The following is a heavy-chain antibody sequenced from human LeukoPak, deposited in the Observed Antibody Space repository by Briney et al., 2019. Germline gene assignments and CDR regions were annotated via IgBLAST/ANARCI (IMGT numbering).Heavy chain of an antibody. Sequence: ASVKVSCKASGYTFTGYYMHWVRQAPGQGLEWMGWINPNSGGTNYAQKFQGRVTMTRDTSISTAYMELSRLRSDDTAVYYCARSGFIDARPGAPAAAGFLYGVDVWGQGTTVTVSS. J-gene: IGHJ6*02. D-gene: IGHD6-13*01. CDR3: ARSGFIDARPGAPAAAGFLYGVDV. CDR1: GYTFTGYY. CDR2: INPNSGGT. V-gene: IGHV1-2*02.